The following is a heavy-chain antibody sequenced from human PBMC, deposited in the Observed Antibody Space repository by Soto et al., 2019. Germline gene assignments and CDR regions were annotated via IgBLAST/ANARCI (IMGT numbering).Heavy chain of an antibody. V-gene: IGHV4-30-2*01. CDR3: ASDCRSYYSGGSGLDC. J-gene: IGHJ4*02. D-gene: IGHD2-8*02. CDR2: TYHTGTA. CDR1: GGSISSGGYS. Sequence: PSETLSLTCAVSGGSISSGGYSWTWIRQPPGKGLEWVGHTYHTGTAYYSPSLKSRVTISVDTSKNQFSLKLTSATAADTAVYYCASDCRSYYSGGSGLDCSGQGTLDTGSA.